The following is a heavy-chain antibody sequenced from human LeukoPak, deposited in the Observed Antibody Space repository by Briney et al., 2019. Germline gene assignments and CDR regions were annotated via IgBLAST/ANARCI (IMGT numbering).Heavy chain of an antibody. J-gene: IGHJ4*02. D-gene: IGHD1/OR15-1a*01. Sequence: KPGGPLRLSCAASGFTFTTFGIHWVRQAPGKGLEGVAAISPDGKIEYYTDSVKGRFTVSRDNSKNMIYLQMNSLRGEDSAVYFCAKINNDDDYWGQGALVTVSS. V-gene: IGHV3-30*18. CDR1: GFTFTTFG. CDR2: ISPDGKIE. CDR3: AKINNDDDY.